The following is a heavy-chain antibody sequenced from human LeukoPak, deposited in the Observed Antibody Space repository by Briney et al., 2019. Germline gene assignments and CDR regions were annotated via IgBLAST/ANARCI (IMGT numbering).Heavy chain of an antibody. CDR1: GFTFSSYS. V-gene: IGHV3-21*01. CDR3: ARDGYSISSQYYYYYGMDV. Sequence: GGSLRLSCAASGFTFSSYSMNWVRQAPGKGLEWVSSTSSSSSYIYYADSVKGRFTISRDNAKNSLYLQMNSLRAEDTAVYYCARDGYSISSQYYYYYGMDVWGQGTTVTVSS. D-gene: IGHD6-13*01. J-gene: IGHJ6*02. CDR2: TSSSSSYI.